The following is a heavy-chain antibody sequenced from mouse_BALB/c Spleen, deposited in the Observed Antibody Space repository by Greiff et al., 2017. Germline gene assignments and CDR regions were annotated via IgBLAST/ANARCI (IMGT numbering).Heavy chain of an antibody. Sequence: EVQGVESGGGLVKPGGSLKLSCAASGFTFSSYAMSWVRQTPEKRLEWVATISSGGSYTYYPDSVKGRFTISRDNAKNTMYLQMSSLRSEDTAMYYCARHTYDGHKKWYFDVWGAGTTVTVSS. CDR2: ISSGGSYT. V-gene: IGHV5-9-3*01. CDR1: GFTFSSYA. J-gene: IGHJ1*01. CDR3: ARHTYDGHKKWYFDV. D-gene: IGHD2-3*01.